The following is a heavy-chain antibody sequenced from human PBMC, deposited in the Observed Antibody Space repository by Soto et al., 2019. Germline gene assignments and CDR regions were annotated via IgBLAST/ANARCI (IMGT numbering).Heavy chain of an antibody. Sequence: GVLRLSCAASGFTFSSYGMHWVRQAPGKGLEWVAVISYDGSNKYYADSVKGRFTISRDNSKNTLYLQMNSLRAEDTAVYYCAKDIDYYYGMDVWGQGTTVTVSS. J-gene: IGHJ6*02. CDR1: GFTFSSYG. V-gene: IGHV3-30*18. D-gene: IGHD3-16*02. CDR3: AKDIDYYYGMDV. CDR2: ISYDGSNK.